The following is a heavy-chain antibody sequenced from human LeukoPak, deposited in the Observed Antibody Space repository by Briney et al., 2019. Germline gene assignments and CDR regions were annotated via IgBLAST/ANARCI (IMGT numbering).Heavy chain of an antibody. CDR3: ARVHHYYCSGSPFDY. CDR2: ISAYNGNT. J-gene: IGHJ4*02. Sequence: AASVKVSCKASGYTFTSYGISWVRQAPGQGLEWMGWISAYNGNTNYAQKLQGRVTMTTDTSTSAAYMELRSLRSDDTAVYYCARVHHYYCSGSPFDYWGQGTLVTVSS. V-gene: IGHV1-18*01. CDR1: GYTFTSYG. D-gene: IGHD3-10*01.